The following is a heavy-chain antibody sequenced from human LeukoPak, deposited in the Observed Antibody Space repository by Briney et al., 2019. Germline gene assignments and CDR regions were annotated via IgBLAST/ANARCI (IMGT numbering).Heavy chain of an antibody. J-gene: IGHJ1*01. Sequence: GGSLRLSCAASGLTFSSYAMSWVRQAPGKGLDWVSTISGTGGSTYYGDSVKGRFTISRDNSKNTLYLQMNSLRAEDTAVYFCASSENNYGLGDWGQGTLVTVSS. D-gene: IGHD3-10*01. V-gene: IGHV3-23*01. CDR1: GLTFSSYA. CDR3: ASSENNYGLGD. CDR2: ISGTGGST.